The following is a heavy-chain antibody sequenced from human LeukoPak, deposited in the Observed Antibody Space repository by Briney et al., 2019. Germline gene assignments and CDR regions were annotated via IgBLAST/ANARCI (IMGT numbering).Heavy chain of an antibody. Sequence: GGSLRLSCAASGFILSTSDMHWLRQAPGKGLEWVAHVASDGRNKYYADSVQGRFTGSRDNSKNTVYLQMNSLRADDTAVYYCARGLLHGAFDYWGQGTLVTVSS. D-gene: IGHD4-17*01. CDR2: VASDGRNK. CDR1: GFILSTSD. CDR3: ARGLLHGAFDY. V-gene: IGHV3-30*03. J-gene: IGHJ4*02.